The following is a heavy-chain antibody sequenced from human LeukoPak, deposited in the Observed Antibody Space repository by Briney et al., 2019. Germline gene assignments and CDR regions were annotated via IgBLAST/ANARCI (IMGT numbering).Heavy chain of an antibody. V-gene: IGHV3-21*01. Sequence: GGSLRLSCAASGFTFSSYSMNWVRQAPGKGLEWVSSISSSSSHIFYADSVKGRFTISRDNAKNSLYLQMNSLRAEDTAVYFCARESQWPARSDYWGQGTLVTGSS. CDR1: GFTFSSYS. CDR2: ISSSSSHI. J-gene: IGHJ4*02. CDR3: ARESQWPARSDY. D-gene: IGHD6-19*01.